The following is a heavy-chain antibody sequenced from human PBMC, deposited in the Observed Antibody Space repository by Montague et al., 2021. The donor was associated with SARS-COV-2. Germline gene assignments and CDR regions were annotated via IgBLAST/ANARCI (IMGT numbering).Heavy chain of an antibody. CDR3: ARVRYYGSGTSLGMDV. Sequence: SETLSLTCAVYGGSFSGYYWRWICMPQGKGQEWIGEINHCGSTNYNQYLKSRVTISVDTSKNQFSLKLSSVTAAATAVYYCARVRYYGSGTSLGMDVWGQGTTVTVSS. J-gene: IGHJ6*02. V-gene: IGHV4-34*01. CDR1: GGSFSGYY. D-gene: IGHD3-10*01. CDR2: INHCGST.